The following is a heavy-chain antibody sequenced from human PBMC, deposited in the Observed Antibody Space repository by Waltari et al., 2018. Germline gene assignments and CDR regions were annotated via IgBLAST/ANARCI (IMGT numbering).Heavy chain of an antibody. D-gene: IGHD3-22*01. CDR1: GFTFGDYA. CDR3: TRDYYDSSGFADAFDI. Sequence: EVQLVESGGGLVQPGRSLRLSCTASGFTFGDYAMSWVRQATGKGLEWVGFIRSKAYGGTTEYAASVKGRFTISRDDSKSIAYLQMNSLKTEDTAVYYCTRDYYDSSGFADAFDIWGQGTMVTVSS. V-gene: IGHV3-49*04. CDR2: IRSKAYGGTT. J-gene: IGHJ3*02.